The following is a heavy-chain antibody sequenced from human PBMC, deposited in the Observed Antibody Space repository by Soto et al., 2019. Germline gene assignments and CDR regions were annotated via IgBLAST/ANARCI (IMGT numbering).Heavy chain of an antibody. CDR3: ARDRYLDSYAFDY. CDR1: GFTFSAYA. J-gene: IGHJ4*02. D-gene: IGHD3-9*01. Sequence: GGSLRLSCAASGFTFSAYAMYWVRQAPGKGLEWVAVISYDGNGKHYADSVKGRFTISRDENDNTLFLQMNILRPEDTAVYYCARDRYLDSYAFDYWGQGTLVTFSS. CDR2: ISYDGNGK. V-gene: IGHV3-30-3*01.